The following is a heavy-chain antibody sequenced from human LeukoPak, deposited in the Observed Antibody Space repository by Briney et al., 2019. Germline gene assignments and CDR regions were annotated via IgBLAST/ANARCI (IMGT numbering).Heavy chain of an antibody. CDR2: IWYDGSNK. J-gene: IGHJ4*02. D-gene: IGHD1-26*01. Sequence: GRSLRLSCAASGFTSSSYGMHWVRQAPGKGLEWVEVIWYDGSNKYYADSVKGRFTISRDNSKNTLYLQMNSLRAEDTAVYYCAREWWELGRRYFDYWGQGTLVTVSS. V-gene: IGHV3-33*01. CDR1: GFTSSSYG. CDR3: AREWWELGRRYFDY.